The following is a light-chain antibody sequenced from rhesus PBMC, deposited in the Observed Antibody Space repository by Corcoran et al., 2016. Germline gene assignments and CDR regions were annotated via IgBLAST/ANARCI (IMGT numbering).Light chain of an antibody. J-gene: IGKJ2*01. CDR2: GAS. Sequence: EIVMTQSPATLALSPGERATLSCRASQSVSSYLAWYQQKPGQAPRRLIYGASNRATGIPDRFSGSGSGTEVTLTISSLEPEDVGVYFCLQSSNWYSFGQGTKVEIK. V-gene: IGKV3-24*04. CDR1: QSVSSY. CDR3: LQSSNWYS.